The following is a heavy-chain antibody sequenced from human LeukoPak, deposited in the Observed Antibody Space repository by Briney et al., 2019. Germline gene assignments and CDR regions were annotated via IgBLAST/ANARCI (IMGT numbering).Heavy chain of an antibody. CDR3: ATYGDYGYLDNYYFDY. V-gene: IGHV3-30*03. CDR2: ISSGGTNK. J-gene: IGHJ4*02. D-gene: IGHD4-17*01. CDR1: GFIFRTYG. Sequence: QSGGSLRLSCAASGFIFRTYGMHWVRQAPGKGLEWVAVISSGGTNKYYGDSVKGRFTVSRDDSKNTLSLQMNSLRAEDTAVYYCATYGDYGYLDNYYFDYWGQGTLVTVSS.